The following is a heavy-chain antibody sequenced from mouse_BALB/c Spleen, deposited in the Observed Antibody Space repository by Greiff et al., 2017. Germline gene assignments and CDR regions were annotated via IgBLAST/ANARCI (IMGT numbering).Heavy chain of an antibody. CDR1: GYTFTSYD. D-gene: IGHD2-10*02. J-gene: IGHJ3*01. Sequence: VQLQQSGAELVKPGASVKLSCKASGYTFTSYDINWVRQRPEQGLEWIGWIFPGDGSTKYNEKFKGKATLTTDKSSSTAYMQLSRLTSEDSAVYFCASGYGNYVETWFAYWGQGTLVTVSA. CDR3: ASGYGNYVETWFAY. CDR2: IFPGDGST. V-gene: IGHV1S56*01.